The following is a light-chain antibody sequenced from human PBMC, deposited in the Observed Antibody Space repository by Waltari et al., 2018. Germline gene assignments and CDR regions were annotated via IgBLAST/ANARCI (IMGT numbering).Light chain of an antibody. CDR3: QQRRNWPLT. V-gene: IGKV3-11*01. CDR2: DTS. CDR1: QSIHNY. Sequence: DIVLTQSPATLSLSPGERATLSFRASQSIHNYLAWYQPKPGQAPRLLIYDTSNRATGISARFSGSGFGTDFTLTISSLEPEDFAVYYCQQRRNWPLTFGGGTKVEIK. J-gene: IGKJ4*01.